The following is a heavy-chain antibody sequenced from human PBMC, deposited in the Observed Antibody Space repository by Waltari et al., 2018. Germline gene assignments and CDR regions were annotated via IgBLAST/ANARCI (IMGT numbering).Heavy chain of an antibody. CDR2: IYYSGRT. D-gene: IGHD6-19*01. CDR3: ARIGGDYTSGWGYFDL. Sequence: QVQLQESGPELVKPSKTLCLTFTVAGGSISGRTYPWPWIRHLPGEGLEWIGYIYYSGRTKYTPSLQSRLTISVDTSKIQFSLKLNSVTAADTAVYHCARIGGDYTSGWGYFDLWGRGTLVTVSS. CDR1: GGSISGRTYP. J-gene: IGHJ2*01. V-gene: IGHV4-31*03.